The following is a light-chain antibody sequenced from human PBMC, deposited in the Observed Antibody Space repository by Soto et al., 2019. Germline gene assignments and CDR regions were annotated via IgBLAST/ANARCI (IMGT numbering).Light chain of an antibody. Sequence: DIQMTQSPATLSASVGDRVTITCRASESPSNWLAWYQQKPGKAPNLLIYKASRLQSGVPSRFSGSGSGTEFSLTISNLQPDDFATYYCQQYNSYPWTFGKGTKVEIK. V-gene: IGKV1-5*03. CDR2: KAS. J-gene: IGKJ1*01. CDR3: QQYNSYPWT. CDR1: ESPSNW.